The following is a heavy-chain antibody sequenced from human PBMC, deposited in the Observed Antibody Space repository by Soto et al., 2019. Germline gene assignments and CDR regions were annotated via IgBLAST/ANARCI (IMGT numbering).Heavy chain of an antibody. CDR2: IRSKDYNYAT. J-gene: IGHJ5*02. Sequence: EVQLVQSGGGLVQPGESLQLSCAASGLSFSDSPIHWVRQASGKGLEWVGRIRSKDYNYATAYAASVKGRFAASRDDSKGTAYLQMNSLKIEDTAVYYCIRGGVRTWRLDPWGQGTLVTVSS. CDR3: IRGGVRTWRLDP. D-gene: IGHD3-16*01. CDR1: GLSFSDSP. V-gene: IGHV3-73*01.